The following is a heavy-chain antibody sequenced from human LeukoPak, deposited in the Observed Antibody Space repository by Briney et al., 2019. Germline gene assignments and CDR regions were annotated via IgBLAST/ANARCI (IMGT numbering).Heavy chain of an antibody. CDR2: INPNSGGT. J-gene: IGHJ6*02. V-gene: IGHV1-2*02. CDR3: ARERGGSGSYYDYYYYGMDV. D-gene: IGHD1-26*01. CDR1: GYTFTAYY. Sequence: GASVKVSCKASGYTFTAYYMHWVRQAPGQGLEWMAWINPNSGGTNYAQKFQGRVTMTRDTSLSTAYMELSRLRSDDTAVYYCARERGGSGSYYDYYYYGMDVWGQGTGHRLL.